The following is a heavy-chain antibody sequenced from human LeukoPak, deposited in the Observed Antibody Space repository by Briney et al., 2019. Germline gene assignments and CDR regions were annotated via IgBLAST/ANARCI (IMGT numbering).Heavy chain of an antibody. V-gene: IGHV3-23*01. CDR2: ISGSSGSS. CDR3: AKGKTYLDAFDI. CDR1: GFTFSGYA. D-gene: IGHD3-10*01. Sequence: PGGSLRLTCAASGFTFSGYAMSWVRHAPGKGLEWVSAISGSSGSSYYADSVKGRFTISRDNSKNTLYLQMSSLRAEDTAVYYCAKGKTYLDAFDIWGQGTMVTVSS. J-gene: IGHJ3*02.